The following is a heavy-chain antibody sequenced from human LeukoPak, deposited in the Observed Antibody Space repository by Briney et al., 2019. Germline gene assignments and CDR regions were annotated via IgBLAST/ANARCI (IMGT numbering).Heavy chain of an antibody. V-gene: IGHV4-4*02. J-gene: IGHJ4*02. CDR3: AREGGPYRPLDY. CDR2: VNLQVST. Sequence: PSETLSLTCGVSGGSITNTNYWTWVRQPPGKGLEWIGEVNLQVSTNYNPSLMGRVAIAVDTSENHLSLQLTSVTAADTAVYYCAREGGPYRPLDYSGQGTLVTVSS. CDR1: GGSITNTNY.